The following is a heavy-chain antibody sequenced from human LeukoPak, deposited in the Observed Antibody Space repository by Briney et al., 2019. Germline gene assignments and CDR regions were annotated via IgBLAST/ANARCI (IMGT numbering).Heavy chain of an antibody. D-gene: IGHD5-18*01. Sequence: GASVKVSCKASGYTFTSYGISWVRQAPGQGLEWMGWISAYNGNTNYAQKLQGRVTMTTDTSTSTAYMELRSLRSDDTAVYYCARGNSYGIYYYYYYMDVWGKGTTVTVSS. V-gene: IGHV1-18*01. CDR1: GYTFTSYG. CDR2: ISAYNGNT. J-gene: IGHJ6*03. CDR3: ARGNSYGIYYYYYYMDV.